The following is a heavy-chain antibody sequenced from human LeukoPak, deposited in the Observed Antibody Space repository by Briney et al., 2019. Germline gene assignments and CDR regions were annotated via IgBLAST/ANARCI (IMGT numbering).Heavy chain of an antibody. CDR2: IYYSGST. V-gene: IGHV4-59*01. CDR1: GGSISSYY. Sequence: SETLSLTCTVSGGSISSYYWSWIRQPPGKGLEWIGYIYYSGSTNYNPSLKSRVAISVDTSKNQFSLKLSSVTAADTAVYYCASTLLGIFDYWGQGTLVTVSS. D-gene: IGHD7-27*01. J-gene: IGHJ4*02. CDR3: ASTLLGIFDY.